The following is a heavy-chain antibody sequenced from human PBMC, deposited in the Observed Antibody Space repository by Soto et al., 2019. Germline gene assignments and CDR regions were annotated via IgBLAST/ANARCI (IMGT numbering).Heavy chain of an antibody. CDR2: INHSGST. D-gene: IGHD2-15*01. Sequence: SETLSLTCAVYGGSFSGYYWSWIRQPPGKGLELIGEINHSGSTNYNPSLKSRVTISVDTSKNQFSLKLSSVTAADTAVYYCASSPARWQGSEYYGMDVWGQGTTVTVS. V-gene: IGHV4-34*01. J-gene: IGHJ6*02. CDR1: GGSFSGYY. CDR3: ASSPARWQGSEYYGMDV.